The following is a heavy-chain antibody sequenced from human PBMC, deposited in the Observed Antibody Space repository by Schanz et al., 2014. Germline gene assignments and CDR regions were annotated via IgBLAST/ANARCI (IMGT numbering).Heavy chain of an antibody. D-gene: IGHD3-10*01. J-gene: IGHJ4*02. CDR1: GFKFTDYA. CDR2: ISGSSENT. CDR3: AKGKSEVRGIILDY. V-gene: IGHV3-23*04. Sequence: EVQVVESGGGLAQPGGSLRLSCAASGFKFTDYAMTWVRQAPGKGLEWVATISGSSENTYYADSVKGRVTISRDNSRNTLFLQMRNLRADDTALYYCAKGKSEVRGIILDYWGQGTMVVVSS.